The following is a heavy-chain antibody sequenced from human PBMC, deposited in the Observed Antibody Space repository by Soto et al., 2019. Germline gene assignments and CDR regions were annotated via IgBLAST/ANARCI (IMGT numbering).Heavy chain of an antibody. J-gene: IGHJ4*02. Sequence: ASVKVSCKAIGYSFTSHYMHWVRQAPGQGLEWMGSICADNGNTSYAQKLQGRVTMTTDTSTSTAYMELRSLRSDDTAVYYCARDLAVGLVDYWGQGTLVTVSS. CDR1: GYSFTSHY. CDR2: ICADNGNT. D-gene: IGHD6-19*01. V-gene: IGHV1-18*04. CDR3: ARDLAVGLVDY.